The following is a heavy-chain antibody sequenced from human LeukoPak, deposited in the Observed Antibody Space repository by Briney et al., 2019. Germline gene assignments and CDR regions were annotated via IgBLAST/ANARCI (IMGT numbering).Heavy chain of an antibody. CDR2: IKKTGSET. D-gene: IGHD2-15*01. J-gene: IGHJ4*02. Sequence: GGSLRLSCAASGFTFSHFWMSWVRQAPGKGLEWVAYIKKTGSETYYVDSVKGRFTITRDNTRNSLFLQMYSLRAEDTAVYFCAREDGYCSGGNYYSYFDSWGQGTLVTVSS. V-gene: IGHV3-7*01. CDR1: GFTFSHFW. CDR3: AREDGYCSGGNYYSYFDS.